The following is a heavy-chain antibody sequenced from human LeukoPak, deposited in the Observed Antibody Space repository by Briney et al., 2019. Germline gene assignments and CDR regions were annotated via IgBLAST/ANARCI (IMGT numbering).Heavy chain of an antibody. CDR2: VFHSGST. Sequence: GSLRLSCAASGFTFSDYYMSWIRQPPGKGLEWIGYVFHSGSTDHNPSLKSRVTISVDTSKNQFSLKLSSVTAADTAVYYCARLPRGVQQQLVQNSFDYWGQGTLVTVSS. CDR3: ARLPRGVQQQLVQNSFDY. D-gene: IGHD6-13*01. V-gene: IGHV4-59*08. CDR1: GFTFSDYY. J-gene: IGHJ4*02.